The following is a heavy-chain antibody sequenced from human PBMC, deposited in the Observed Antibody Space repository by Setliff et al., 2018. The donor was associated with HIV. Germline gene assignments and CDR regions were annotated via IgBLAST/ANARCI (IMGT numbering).Heavy chain of an antibody. D-gene: IGHD3-10*01. Sequence: PGGSLRLSCAASGFTFSNYAMHWVRQAPGTGLECMAVISTDGTEKHYADSVKGRLTISRDNSKNTVSLQMNSLRPEDTAVYFCVRDGARGVNDLDYWGQGTLVTVSS. CDR2: ISTDGTEK. CDR1: GFTFSNYA. V-gene: IGHV3-30-3*01. CDR3: VRDGARGVNDLDY. J-gene: IGHJ4*02.